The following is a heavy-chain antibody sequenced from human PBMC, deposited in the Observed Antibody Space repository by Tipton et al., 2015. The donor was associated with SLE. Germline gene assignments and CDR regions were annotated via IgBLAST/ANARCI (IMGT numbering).Heavy chain of an antibody. CDR3: ARVRQQLTHDAFDI. CDR1: GGSISSYY. V-gene: IGHV4-4*07. D-gene: IGHD6-13*01. J-gene: IGHJ3*02. Sequence: TLSLTCTVSGGSISSYYWSWIRQPAGKGLEWIGRIYTSGSTNYNPSLKSRVTMSVDTSKNQFSLKLSSVTAADTAVYYCARVRQQLTHDAFDIWGQGTMVTVSS. CDR2: IYTSGST.